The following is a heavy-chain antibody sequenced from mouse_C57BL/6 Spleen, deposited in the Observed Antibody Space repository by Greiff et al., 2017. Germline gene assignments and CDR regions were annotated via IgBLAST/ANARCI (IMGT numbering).Heavy chain of an antibody. CDR1: GYTFTSYG. CDR2: IYPRSGNT. Sequence: VQRVESGAELARPGASVKLSCKASGYTFTSYGISWVKQRTGQGLEWIGEIYPRSGNTYYNEKFKGKATLTADKSSSTAYMELRSLTSEDSAVYFCARGDYDAMDYWGQGTSVTVSS. V-gene: IGHV1-81*01. CDR3: ARGDYDAMDY. J-gene: IGHJ4*01.